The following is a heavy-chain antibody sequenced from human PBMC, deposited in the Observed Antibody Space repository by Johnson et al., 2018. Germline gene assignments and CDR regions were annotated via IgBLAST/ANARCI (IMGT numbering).Heavy chain of an antibody. CDR1: GFTFSSYH. V-gene: IGHV3-21*01. CDR3: ARGSHNWNDKTDYQYMDV. Sequence: LVESGGGLVEPVGSLRLSCASSGFTFSSYHINWVRQAPGKGLEWVSSITLMRGFLYYADSVRGRFTISRDNAKNSVYLQMNSLRAEDTAVYYCARGSHNWNDKTDYQYMDVWGRGTTVTVSS. D-gene: IGHD1-20*01. CDR2: ITLMRGFL. J-gene: IGHJ6*03.